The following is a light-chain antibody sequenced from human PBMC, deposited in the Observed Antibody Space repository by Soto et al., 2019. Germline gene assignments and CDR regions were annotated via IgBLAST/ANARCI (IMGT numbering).Light chain of an antibody. Sequence: QAVLAQAAYVYGSPRQALPISFTGTSSDVVGYNYVSWYHHHPGKAPKLMIYDVSNRPSGVSNRFSGSKSGNTASLTISGLQPEDEADYYCSSYTTSNTRQIVFGTGTKVTVL. CDR3: SSYTTSNTRQIV. V-gene: IGLV2-14*03. CDR1: SSDVVGYNY. CDR2: DVS. J-gene: IGLJ1*01.